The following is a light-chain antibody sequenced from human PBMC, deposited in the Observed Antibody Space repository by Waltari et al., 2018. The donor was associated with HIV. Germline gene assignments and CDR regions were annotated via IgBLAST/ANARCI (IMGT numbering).Light chain of an antibody. J-gene: IGKJ2*01. Sequence: EIVLTQSPGTLSLSPGERATLSCRASQSVSSSYLAWYQQKPGQAPRLLIYGASSRATGIPDRFSGSGFGTDFTLTISRLEAEDFAVYYCQQYGSSPYTFGQGTKLEIK. V-gene: IGKV3-20*01. CDR3: QQYGSSPYT. CDR1: QSVSSSY. CDR2: GAS.